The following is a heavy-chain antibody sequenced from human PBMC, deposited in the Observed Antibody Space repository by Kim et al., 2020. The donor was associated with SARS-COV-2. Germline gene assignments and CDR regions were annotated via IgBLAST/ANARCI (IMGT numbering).Heavy chain of an antibody. CDR3: AKVLWFGELFFPNDY. CDR2: ISGSGGST. V-gene: IGHV3-23*01. Sequence: GGSLRLSCAASGFTFSSYAMSWVRQAPGKGLEWVSAISGSGGSTYYADSVKGRFTISRDNSKNTLYLQMNSLRAEDTAVYYCAKVLWFGELFFPNDYWGQGTLVTVSS. CDR1: GFTFSSYA. J-gene: IGHJ4*02. D-gene: IGHD3-10*01.